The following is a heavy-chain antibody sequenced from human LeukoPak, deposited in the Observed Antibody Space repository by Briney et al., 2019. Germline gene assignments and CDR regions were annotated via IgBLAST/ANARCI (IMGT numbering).Heavy chain of an antibody. Sequence: GGSLRLSCAASGFTFSSYAMSWVRQAPGKGLEWVSAISGSGGSTYYADSVKGRFTISRDNSKNTLYLQMNSLRAEDTAVYYCAKANTYYYDSSGYYRPYDAFDIWGQGTMVTASS. CDR1: GFTFSSYA. D-gene: IGHD3-22*01. CDR3: AKANTYYYDSSGYYRPYDAFDI. V-gene: IGHV3-23*01. CDR2: ISGSGGST. J-gene: IGHJ3*02.